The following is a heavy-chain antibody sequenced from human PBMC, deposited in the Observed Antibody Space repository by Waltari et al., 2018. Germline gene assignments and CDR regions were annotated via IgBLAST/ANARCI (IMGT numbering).Heavy chain of an antibody. CDR3: ARWGGSYDDY. D-gene: IGHD1-26*01. Sequence: QVQLVQSGAEVKKPGASVKVSCKASGGTFSSYAISWGRQAPGQGLEWMGGIIPIFGTANYAQKFQGRVTMTRDTSTSTVYMELSSLRSEDTAVYYCARWGGSYDDYWGQGTLVTVSS. V-gene: IGHV1-69*05. CDR2: IIPIFGTA. CDR1: GGTFSSYA. J-gene: IGHJ4*02.